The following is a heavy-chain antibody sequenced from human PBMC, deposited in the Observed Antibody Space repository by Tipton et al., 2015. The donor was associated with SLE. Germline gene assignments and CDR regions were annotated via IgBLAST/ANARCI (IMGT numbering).Heavy chain of an antibody. V-gene: IGHV3-11*05. J-gene: IGHJ4*02. CDR3: AREKGGLFDS. CDR1: GFSFSDHY. Sequence: SLRLSCAASGFSFSDHYMNWIRQTPSRGLEWIAYIGSSGSYTNLTDSVKGRFTISRDNARNSLYLQMNSLRVEDTAFYYCAREKGGLFDSWGQGTLVTVSS. CDR2: IGSSGSYT. D-gene: IGHD2-15*01.